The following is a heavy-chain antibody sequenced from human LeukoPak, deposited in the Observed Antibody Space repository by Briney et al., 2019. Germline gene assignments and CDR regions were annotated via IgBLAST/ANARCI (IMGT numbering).Heavy chain of an antibody. CDR3: ARGRRRSSLFGYYYGMDV. V-gene: IGHV1-18*01. J-gene: IGHJ6*02. Sequence: GVSVKVSCKASGYTFTSYGISWVRQAHGQGLEWMGWISAYNGNTNYAQKLQGRVTMTTDTSTSTAYMELSSLRSEDTAVYYCARGRRRSSLFGYYYGMDVWGQGTTVTVSS. D-gene: IGHD6-13*01. CDR2: ISAYNGNT. CDR1: GYTFTSYG.